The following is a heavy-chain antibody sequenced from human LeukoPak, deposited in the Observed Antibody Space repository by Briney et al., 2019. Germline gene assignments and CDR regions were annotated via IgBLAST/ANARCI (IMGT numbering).Heavy chain of an antibody. Sequence: SETLSLTCSASGASTSSSYWSWIRQFPGGTLEWIGHIYNAKNTKYNPSLTSRVTISVDTSRNQFSLSLTSLTAADTAIYYCAQTAGWPGFDFWGPGALVTVSS. CDR1: GASTSSSY. V-gene: IGHV4-59*08. CDR2: IYNAKNT. CDR3: AQTAGWPGFDF. J-gene: IGHJ4*02. D-gene: IGHD6-19*01.